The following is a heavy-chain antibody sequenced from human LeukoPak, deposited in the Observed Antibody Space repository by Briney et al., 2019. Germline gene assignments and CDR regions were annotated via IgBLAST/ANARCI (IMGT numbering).Heavy chain of an antibody. V-gene: IGHV1-18*01. CDR3: ARETGYSSGWYDDY. CDR1: GYTFTNYG. J-gene: IGHJ4*02. CDR2: ISAYNGNT. Sequence: ASVKVSCKASGYTFTNYGINWVRQAPGQGLEWMGWISAYNGNTKYAQRAQGRVTLTTDTSTSTAYMELRSLRFDDTAVYYCARETGYSSGWYDDYWGQGTLVTVSS. D-gene: IGHD6-13*01.